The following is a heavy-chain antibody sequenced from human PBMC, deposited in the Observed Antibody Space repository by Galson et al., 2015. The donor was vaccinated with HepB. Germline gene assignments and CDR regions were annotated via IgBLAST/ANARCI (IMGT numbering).Heavy chain of an antibody. V-gene: IGHV3-23*01. Sequence: SLRLSCAASGFTFSSYAMSWVRQAPGKGLEWVSAISGSGGSTYYADSVKGRFTISRDNSKNTLYLQMNSLRAEDTAVYYCAKDYSSGWYAGYRGYFQHWGQGTLVTVSS. D-gene: IGHD6-19*01. CDR3: AKDYSSGWYAGYRGYFQH. CDR1: GFTFSSYA. CDR2: ISGSGGST. J-gene: IGHJ1*01.